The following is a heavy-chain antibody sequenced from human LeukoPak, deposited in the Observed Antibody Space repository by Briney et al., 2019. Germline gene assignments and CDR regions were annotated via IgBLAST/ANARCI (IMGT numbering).Heavy chain of an antibody. J-gene: IGHJ3*02. Sequence: SETLSLTCTVSGGSISSFYWSWIRQPPGKGLEWIGYIYYSGSANYNPSLKSRVTISVDTSKNQFSLKLRSVTAADTAVYYCARHVTISGPYDASDIWGQGTMVTVSP. CDR1: GGSISSFY. D-gene: IGHD5-24*01. V-gene: IGHV4-59*08. CDR2: IYYSGSA. CDR3: ARHVTISGPYDASDI.